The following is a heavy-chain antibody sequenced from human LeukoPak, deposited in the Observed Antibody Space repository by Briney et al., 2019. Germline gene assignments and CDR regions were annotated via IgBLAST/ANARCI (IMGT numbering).Heavy chain of an antibody. V-gene: IGHV4-31*03. Sequence: SQTLSLTCTDSGGSISSGGYYWSWIRQHPGKGLEWIGYIYYSGSTYYNPSLKSRVTISVDTSKNQFSLKLSSVTAADTAVYYCARDNTVTGYAFDIWGQGTMVTVSS. CDR3: ARDNTVTGYAFDI. D-gene: IGHD4-17*01. J-gene: IGHJ3*02. CDR2: IYYSGST. CDR1: GGSISSGGYY.